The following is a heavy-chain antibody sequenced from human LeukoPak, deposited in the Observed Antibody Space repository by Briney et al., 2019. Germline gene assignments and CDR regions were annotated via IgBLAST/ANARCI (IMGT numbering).Heavy chain of an antibody. J-gene: IGHJ4*02. CDR1: GGSISSSSYY. Sequence: PSETLSLTCTVSGGSISSSSYYWGWIRQPPGKGLEWIGSIYYSGSTYYNPSLKSRVTISVDTSKNQFSLKLSSVTAADTAVYYCARQRANRGSAWGQGTLVTVSS. V-gene: IGHV4-39*01. CDR2: IYYSGST. CDR3: ARQRANRGSA. D-gene: IGHD3-10*01.